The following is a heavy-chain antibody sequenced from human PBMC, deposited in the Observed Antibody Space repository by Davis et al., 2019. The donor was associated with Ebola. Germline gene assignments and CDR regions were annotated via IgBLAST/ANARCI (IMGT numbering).Heavy chain of an antibody. CDR1: GFTFSKCS. V-gene: IGHV3-33*06. Sequence: PGGSLRLSCVASGFTFSKCSMHWVRQAPGKGLEWVAVIWSDGSNTYYADSVKGRFTISRDNSKNTLYLQMNSLRADDTAVYYCAKEGIGSGWYSDFDYWGQGTLVTVSS. J-gene: IGHJ4*02. CDR3: AKEGIGSGWYSDFDY. D-gene: IGHD6-19*01. CDR2: IWSDGSNT.